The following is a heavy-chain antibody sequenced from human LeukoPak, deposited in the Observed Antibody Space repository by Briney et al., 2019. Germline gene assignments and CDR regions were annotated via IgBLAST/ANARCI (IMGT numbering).Heavy chain of an antibody. CDR1: GFTFSSYS. CDR2: RSYDGSNE. V-gene: IGHV3-30*03. D-gene: IGHD6-13*01. CDR3: ATHMISRIADFSV. Sequence: QSGGSLRLSCAASGFTFSSYSMNWVRQAPGKGLEWVAVRSYDGSNEYYADSVQGRFTISRDNSKNTLYLQMNSLRAEDTAVYYCATHMISRIADFSVWGQGTLVTVSS. J-gene: IGHJ4*02.